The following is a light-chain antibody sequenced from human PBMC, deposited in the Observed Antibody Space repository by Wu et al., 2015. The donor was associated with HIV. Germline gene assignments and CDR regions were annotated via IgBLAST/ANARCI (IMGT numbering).Light chain of an antibody. CDR2: AAS. V-gene: IGKV1-9*01. CDR3: QQLSNFPFT. CDR1: QSVSRY. J-gene: IGKJ3*01. Sequence: DIQLTQSPSFLSASVRDRVTITCRASQSVSRYLAWYQQKPGKAPKLLIFAASTLQSGVPSRFSGSGSGTEFTLTVSSLQSDDFATYYCQQLSNFPFTFGPGTKVDIK.